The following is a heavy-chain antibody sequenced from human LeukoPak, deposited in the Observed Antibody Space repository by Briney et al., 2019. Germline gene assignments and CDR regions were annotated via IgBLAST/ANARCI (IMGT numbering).Heavy chain of an antibody. J-gene: IGHJ4*02. CDR3: ARRSGWYTSPFDY. CDR1: GFTFSDYY. V-gene: IGHV3-11*06. Sequence: GRSLRLSRAASGFTFSDYYMRWIRQAPGKGLEWVSYIRSSTSYTNYADSVKGRFTISRDNSKDSLYLQMNSLRAEDTAVYYCARRSGWYTSPFDYWGQGTLVTVSS. CDR2: IRSSTSYT. D-gene: IGHD6-19*01.